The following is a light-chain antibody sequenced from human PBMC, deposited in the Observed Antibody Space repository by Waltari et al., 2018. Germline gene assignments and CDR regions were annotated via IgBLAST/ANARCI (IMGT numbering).Light chain of an antibody. J-gene: IGLJ1*01. CDR2: EGT. CDR3: CSYVSNTYV. CDR1: TSDVWTYNL. Sequence: QSALTQPASVSGSPGPSITISCTGPTSDVWTYNLVSWYQQHPGKAPKLIIFEGTKRPSGVSNRFFASKSGNTASLTISGLQADDEADYHCCSYVSNTYVFGTGTKVTVL. V-gene: IGLV2-23*01.